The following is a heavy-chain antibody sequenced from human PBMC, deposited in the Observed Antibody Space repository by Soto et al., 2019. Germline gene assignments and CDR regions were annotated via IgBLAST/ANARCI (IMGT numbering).Heavy chain of an antibody. CDR2: IIPILGSP. D-gene: IGHD2-15*01. V-gene: IGHV1-69*01. CDR3: ARGECTDFVAPFDL. Sequence: QVQLVQSGPEVKKPGSSVKVSCKASGGTFTSHAINWVRQATGQGLEWMGGIIPILGSPKYAQSFQGRVAITADEVSNTAYLELNTVESEDTAVYYCARGECTDFVAPFDLWGQGTLVTVSS. CDR1: GGTFTSHA. J-gene: IGHJ5*02.